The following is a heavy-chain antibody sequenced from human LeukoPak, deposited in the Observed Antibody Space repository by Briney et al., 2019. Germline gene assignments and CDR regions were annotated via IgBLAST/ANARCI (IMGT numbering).Heavy chain of an antibody. D-gene: IGHD6-19*01. J-gene: IGHJ3*02. CDR1: GFSFSEYW. CDR3: AREMYAGWYFAFDI. V-gene: IGHV3-7*01. CDR2: TQPDGSKQ. Sequence: GGSLRLSCAASGFSFSEYWMSWVRQAPGKGLEWVASTQPDGSKQYYVDSVRGRFTISRDNAKNSLFLQMSSLRAEDTAVYYCAREMYAGWYFAFDIWGQGIMVTVSS.